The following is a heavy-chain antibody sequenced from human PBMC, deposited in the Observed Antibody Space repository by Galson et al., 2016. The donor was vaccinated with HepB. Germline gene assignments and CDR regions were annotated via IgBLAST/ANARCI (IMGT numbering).Heavy chain of an antibody. V-gene: IGHV4-31*03. J-gene: IGHJ4*02. CDR3: AENGDSGDWN. CDR1: GASISSGRYY. CDR2: IYYSGTT. Sequence: TLSLTCTVSGASISSGRYYWSWIRQRPGRGLEWIGYIYYSGTTYYNPSLQSRLTISIDKSKNQFSLKLTSVTAADTAVYFCAENGDSGDWNWGQGTLISVSS. D-gene: IGHD4-17*01.